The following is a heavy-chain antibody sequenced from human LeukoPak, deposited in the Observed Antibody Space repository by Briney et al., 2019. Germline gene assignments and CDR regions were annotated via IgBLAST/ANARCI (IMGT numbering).Heavy chain of an antibody. D-gene: IGHD6-13*01. J-gene: IGHJ6*02. CDR1: GFTFSSYW. Sequence: RGSLRLSCAASGFTFSSYWMSWVRQAPGKGLEWVANIKQDGSEKYYVDSVKGRFTISRDNAKNSLYLQMNSLRAEDTAVYYCARDLGSSSWTFYYYYGMDVWGQGTTVTVSS. CDR2: IKQDGSEK. V-gene: IGHV3-7*03. CDR3: ARDLGSSSWTFYYYYGMDV.